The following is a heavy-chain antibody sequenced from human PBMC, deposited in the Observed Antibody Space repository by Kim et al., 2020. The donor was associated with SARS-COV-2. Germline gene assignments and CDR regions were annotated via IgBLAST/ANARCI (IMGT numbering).Heavy chain of an antibody. J-gene: IGHJ4*02. CDR3: VKGGGATQPLDY. CDR1: GFSFRNSA. Sequence: GGSLRLSCTASGFSFRNSAMNWVRQRPGRGLEWISTIGVDAAGGHHADSVEGRFTISRDDSKNTLYLQMNSLRVEDTALYSCVKGGGATQPLDYWGQGTPVTVSS. CDR2: IGVDAAGG. V-gene: IGHV3-23*01. D-gene: IGHD1-26*01.